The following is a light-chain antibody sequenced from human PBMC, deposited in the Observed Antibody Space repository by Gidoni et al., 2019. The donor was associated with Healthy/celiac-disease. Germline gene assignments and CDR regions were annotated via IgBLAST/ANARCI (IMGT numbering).Light chain of an antibody. V-gene: IGKV3-20*01. J-gene: IGKJ3*01. CDR3: QQYADSATT. CDR1: QSVSDNY. Sequence: LVLTQSPGPLSLSPGERATLSCRASQSVSDNYLAWYQQKPGQSPRLLVYGASNRATAIPDRFTGSGSGTDFTLTIDRLEPDDLAVYYCQQYADSATTFXPXTKVEIK. CDR2: GAS.